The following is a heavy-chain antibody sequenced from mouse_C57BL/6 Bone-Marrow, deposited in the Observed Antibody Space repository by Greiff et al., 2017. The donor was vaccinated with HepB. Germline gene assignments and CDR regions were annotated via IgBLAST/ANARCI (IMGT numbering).Heavy chain of an antibody. CDR1: GYTFTDYY. J-gene: IGHJ2*01. D-gene: IGHD1-1*01. V-gene: IGHV1-19*01. Sequence: EVQLQQPGPVLVKPGASVKMSCKASGYTFTDYYMNWVKQSHGKSLEWIGVINPYNGGTSYNQKFKGKATLTVDKSSSTACMELNSLTSEDSAVYYCARRITTVGGDYWGQGTTLTVSS. CDR2: INPYNGGT. CDR3: ARRITTVGGDY.